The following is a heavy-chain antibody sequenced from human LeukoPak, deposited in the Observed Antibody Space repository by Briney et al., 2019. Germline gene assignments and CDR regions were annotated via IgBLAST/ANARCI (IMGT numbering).Heavy chain of an antibody. Sequence: PSETLSLTSTVSGVSVSSYYWHWIRQSPGKGLEWIGFVYTSGITNYNPSLKSRLTISLDTSKNQFSLKLTSVTAADSAVYYCARHAQQLVRNYYFYSMDVWGTGTTVTVSS. CDR2: VYTSGIT. CDR1: GVSVSSYY. D-gene: IGHD6-6*01. J-gene: IGHJ6*03. V-gene: IGHV4-4*08. CDR3: ARHAQQLVRNYYFYSMDV.